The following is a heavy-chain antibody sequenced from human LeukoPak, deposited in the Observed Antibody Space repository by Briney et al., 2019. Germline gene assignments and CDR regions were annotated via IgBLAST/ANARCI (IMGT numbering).Heavy chain of an antibody. CDR1: GFTFSRYA. CDR2: ISASGDRI. J-gene: IGHJ6*02. V-gene: IGHV3-23*01. D-gene: IGHD2-21*01. CDR3: AKKGESLDYYFMDV. Sequence: QPGRSLRLSCAASGFTFSRYAMSWVRQAPGKGLEWVSGISASGDRIYDADSVKGRFTISRDNSKNTLYLQMNSLRVEDTALYYCAKKGESLDYYFMDVWGQGTTVTVSS.